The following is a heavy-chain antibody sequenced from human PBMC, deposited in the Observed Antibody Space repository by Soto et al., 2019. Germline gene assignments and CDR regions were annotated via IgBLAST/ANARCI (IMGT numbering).Heavy chain of an antibody. CDR2: ISGSGGST. J-gene: IGHJ5*02. D-gene: IGHD2-2*01. Sequence: EVQLLESGGGLVQPGGSLRLSCAASGFTFSSYAMSWVRQAPGKGLEWVSAISGSGGSTYYADSVKGRFTISRDNSKNTLYLQMNSLRAADTAVSYCNVVPDAIVGGGWFDPWGQGNLVTVSS. CDR1: GFTFSSYA. CDR3: NVVPDAIVGGGWFDP. V-gene: IGHV3-23*01.